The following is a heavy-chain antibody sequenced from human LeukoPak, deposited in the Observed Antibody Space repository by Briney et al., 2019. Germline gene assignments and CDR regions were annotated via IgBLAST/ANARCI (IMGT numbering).Heavy chain of an antibody. CDR3: SRVGGRLLLFDAFDI. CDR2: ISYDGSNK. J-gene: IGHJ3*02. D-gene: IGHD2-15*01. V-gene: IGHV3-30-3*01. CDR1: GFTFSSYA. Sequence: AGGSLRLSCAAAGFTFSSYAMHWVRQAPGKGLKWVAVISYDGSNKYYADSVKGRFTISRDNSKYTLYLQRNSLRAEDTAVYYWSRVGGRLLLFDAFDIWGQGTMVTVSS.